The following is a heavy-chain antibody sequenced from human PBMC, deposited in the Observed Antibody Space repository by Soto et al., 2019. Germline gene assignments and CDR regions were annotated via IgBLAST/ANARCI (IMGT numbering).Heavy chain of an antibody. D-gene: IGHD2-8*01. J-gene: IGHJ5*02. CDR1: GYTFTSYG. V-gene: IGHV1-18*01. Sequence: QVQLVQSGAEVKKPGASVKVSCKASGYTFTSYGISWVRQAPGQGLEWMGWISAYNGNTNYAQKLQGRVTMTTDTSTSTAYMELRSLRSDDTAVYYCARDVRDIVLMVYAIAPFDPWGQGTLVTVSS. CDR2: ISAYNGNT. CDR3: ARDVRDIVLMVYAIAPFDP.